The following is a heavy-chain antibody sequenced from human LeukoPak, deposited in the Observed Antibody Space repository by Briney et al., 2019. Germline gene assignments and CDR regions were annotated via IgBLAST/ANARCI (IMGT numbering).Heavy chain of an antibody. CDR1: GFTFSSYA. V-gene: IGHV3-23*01. CDR2: ISGSGGST. CDR3: AKDRYCSSTSCRWYFDY. D-gene: IGHD2-2*01. J-gene: IGHJ4*02. Sequence: GGSLRLSCAASGFTFSSYAMSWVRQAPGKGLEWVSAISGSGGSTYYAGSVKGRFTISRDNSKNTLYLQMNSLRAEDTAVYYCAKDRYCSSTSCRWYFDYWGQGTLVTVSS.